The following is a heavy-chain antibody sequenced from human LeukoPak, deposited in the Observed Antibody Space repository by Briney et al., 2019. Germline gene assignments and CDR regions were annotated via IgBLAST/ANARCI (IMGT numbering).Heavy chain of an antibody. CDR1: GGSISSDDYS. V-gene: IGHV4-30-2*01. J-gene: IGHJ2*01. D-gene: IGHD1-1*01. CDR3: ARSTQQLGGARFWYFDL. Sequence: SQTLSLTCTVSGGSISSDDYSWSWLRQPPGRGLECIGYIYHTGSTYYNPFLRRRVTMSVDRSKNQFSLKLSSVTAADTAVYYCARSTQQLGGARFWYFDLWGRGTLVTVSS. CDR2: IYHTGST.